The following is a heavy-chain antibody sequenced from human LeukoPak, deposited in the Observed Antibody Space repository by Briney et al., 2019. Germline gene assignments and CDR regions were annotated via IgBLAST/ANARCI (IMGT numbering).Heavy chain of an antibody. CDR2: IIPIFGTA. D-gene: IGHD3-22*01. CDR1: GGTFSSYA. Sequence: ASVKVSCKASGGTFSSYAISWVRQAPGQGLEWMGGIIPIFGTANYAQEFQGRVTITTDESTSTAYMELSSLRSEDTAVYYCARDLADSSGYNDAFDIWGQGTMVTVSS. J-gene: IGHJ3*02. CDR3: ARDLADSSGYNDAFDI. V-gene: IGHV1-69*05.